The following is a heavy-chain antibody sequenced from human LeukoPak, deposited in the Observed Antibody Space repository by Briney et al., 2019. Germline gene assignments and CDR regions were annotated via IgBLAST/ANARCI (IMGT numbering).Heavy chain of an antibody. Sequence: ASVKVSCKASGYTFTNYGITWVRQAPGQGLEWMGWINPYNDNTNYAQKLQGRVTMTTDTSTSTAYMELRSLRSDDTAFYYCARGVITMIVVVTHFDYWGQGTLVTVSS. CDR2: INPYNDNT. J-gene: IGHJ4*02. D-gene: IGHD3-22*01. CDR3: ARGVITMIVVVTHFDY. CDR1: GYTFTNYG. V-gene: IGHV1-18*01.